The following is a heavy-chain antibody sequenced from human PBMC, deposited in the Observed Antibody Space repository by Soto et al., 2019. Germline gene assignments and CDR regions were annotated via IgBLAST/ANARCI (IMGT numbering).Heavy chain of an antibody. J-gene: IGHJ4*02. CDR3: AKGGGSARDFDY. D-gene: IGHD1-26*01. Sequence: PGGSLRLSCTGSGFTFGNYVMHRVRQAPGKGLEWVASTSYDGNNKYYADSLKGRFTISRDNSKKMVYLQMTSLGPEDTAVYYCAKGGGSARDFDYWGQGALVTVSS. CDR1: GFTFGNYV. CDR2: TSYDGNNK. V-gene: IGHV3-30*18.